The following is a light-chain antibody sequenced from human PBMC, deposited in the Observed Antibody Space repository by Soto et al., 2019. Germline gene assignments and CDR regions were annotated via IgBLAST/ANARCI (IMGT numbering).Light chain of an antibody. CDR1: QTVSNNY. CDR3: QQYASAPLT. CDR2: DAS. V-gene: IGKV3-20*01. J-gene: IGKJ1*01. Sequence: EIVLTHSPDTLSLSPGERATLSCRASQTVSNNYLAWYQQKAGQAPRLVIYDASTRATGIPDRFSASGSGTDFTLTISRLEPEDFAVYFCQQYASAPLTFGQGTMVDIK.